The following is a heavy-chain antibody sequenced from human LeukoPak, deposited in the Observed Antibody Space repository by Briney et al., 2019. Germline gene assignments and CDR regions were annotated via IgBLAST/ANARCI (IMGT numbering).Heavy chain of an antibody. D-gene: IGHD6-19*01. J-gene: IGHJ4*02. CDR2: IYYSGST. Sequence: SETLSLTCTVSSGSISSYYWSWIRQPPGKGLEWIGYIYYSGSTNYNPSLKSRVTISVDTSKNQFSLKLSSVTAADTAVYYCARRGSGSWWVFDYWGQGTLVTVSS. CDR1: SGSISSYY. CDR3: ARRGSGSWWVFDY. V-gene: IGHV4-59*01.